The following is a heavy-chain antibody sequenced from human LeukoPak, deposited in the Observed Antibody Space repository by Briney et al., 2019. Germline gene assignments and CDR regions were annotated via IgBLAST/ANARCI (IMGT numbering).Heavy chain of an antibody. V-gene: IGHV4-34*01. CDR3: ARVGRDYYGSGSYYINYYYGMDV. Sequence: PSETLSLTCAVYGGSFSGYYWSWIRQPPGKGLEWIGEINHSGSTNYNPSLKSRVTISVDTSKNQFSLKLSSVTAADTAVYYCARVGRDYYGSGSYYINYYYGMDVWGQGTTVTVSS. CDR2: INHSGST. J-gene: IGHJ6*02. D-gene: IGHD3-10*01. CDR1: GGSFSGYY.